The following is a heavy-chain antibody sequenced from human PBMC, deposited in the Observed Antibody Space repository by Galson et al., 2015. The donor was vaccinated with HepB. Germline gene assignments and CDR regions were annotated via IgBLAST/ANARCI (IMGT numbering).Heavy chain of an antibody. J-gene: IGHJ6*02. D-gene: IGHD6-6*01. CDR1: GFTFSSYG. CDR2: ISYDGSNK. V-gene: IGHV3-30*18. CDR3: AKGLIARKGIVGIAARWNYGMDV. Sequence: LRLSCAASGFTFSSYGMHWVRQAPGKGLEWVAVISYDGSNKYYADSVKGRFTISRDNSKNTLYLQMNSLRAEDTAVYYCAKGLIARKGIVGIAARWNYGMDVWGQGTTVTVS.